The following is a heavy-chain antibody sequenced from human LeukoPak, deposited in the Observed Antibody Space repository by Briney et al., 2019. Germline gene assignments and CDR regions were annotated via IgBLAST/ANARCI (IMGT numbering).Heavy chain of an antibody. J-gene: IGHJ4*02. V-gene: IGHV3-7*01. CDR2: IQQDGSEK. Sequence: PGGSLRLSCAASGFTFSTYWMSWVRQAPGKGLEWVAHIQQDGSEKYYVDSVKGRFTISRDNAKNSLYLQMNSLRAEDTAVYYCARDKIVGATHFDYWGQGTLVTVSS. D-gene: IGHD1-26*01. CDR1: GFTFSTYW. CDR3: ARDKIVGATHFDY.